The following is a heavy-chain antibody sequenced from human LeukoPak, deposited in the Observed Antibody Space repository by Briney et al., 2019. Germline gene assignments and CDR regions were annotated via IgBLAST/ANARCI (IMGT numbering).Heavy chain of an antibody. J-gene: IGHJ4*02. D-gene: IGHD5-24*01. Sequence: PGGSLRLSCAASGFTFSDYYMSWIRQAPGKGLEWVSYISSSGSTIYYADSVKGRFTISRDNSKNTVFLQMNSLRAEDTAVYYCVKDDGWVQYADWGQGTLVTVSS. CDR1: GFTFSDYY. CDR3: VKDDGWVQYAD. V-gene: IGHV3-11*01. CDR2: ISSSGSTI.